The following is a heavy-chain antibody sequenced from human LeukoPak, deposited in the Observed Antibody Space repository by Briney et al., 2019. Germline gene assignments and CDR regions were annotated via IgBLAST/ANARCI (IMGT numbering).Heavy chain of an antibody. D-gene: IGHD6-19*01. CDR2: IYHSGTT. J-gene: IGHJ2*01. CDR1: GGSISSSNW. V-gene: IGHV4-4*02. Sequence: SETLSLTCAVSGGSISSSNWWSFVRQPPGKGLEGIGEIYHSGTTNYNPSLKSRVTVSVDKSKNQFSLHLSSVTAADTAVYYCARVAQNLERIALAGTSERRANWYFDLWGRGTLVTVSS. CDR3: ARVAQNLERIALAGTSERRANWYFDL.